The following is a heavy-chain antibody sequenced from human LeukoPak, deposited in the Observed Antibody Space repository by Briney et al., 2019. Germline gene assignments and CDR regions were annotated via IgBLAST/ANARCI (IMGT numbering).Heavy chain of an antibody. J-gene: IGHJ4*02. CDR1: GFTFSSYG. V-gene: IGHV3-33*06. CDR2: IWYDGSDK. D-gene: IGHD5-18*01. Sequence: PGGSLRLSCAASGFTFSSYGMHWVRRAPGKGLEWVAVIWYDGSDKYYADSVKGRFTISRDNSKNTLYLQMNSLRAEDTAVYYCAKDRGYSYGTGHFDYWGQGTLVTVSS. CDR3: AKDRGYSYGTGHFDY.